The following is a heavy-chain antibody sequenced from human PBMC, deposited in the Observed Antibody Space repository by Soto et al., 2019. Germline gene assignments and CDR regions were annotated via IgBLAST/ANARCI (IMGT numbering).Heavy chain of an antibody. J-gene: IGHJ4*02. CDR3: ARNSSGLSFDS. CDR2: IYNSVST. Sequence: PSETLSLTCAVSGDSINNNYYWGWIRKPPGKGLEWIASIYNSVSTHYNPSLKSRVTISIDTSKKQFSLQLTSVTAADTAVYYCARNSSGLSFDSWGQGTRVTVYS. CDR1: GDSINNNYY. D-gene: IGHD6-19*01. V-gene: IGHV4-38-2*01.